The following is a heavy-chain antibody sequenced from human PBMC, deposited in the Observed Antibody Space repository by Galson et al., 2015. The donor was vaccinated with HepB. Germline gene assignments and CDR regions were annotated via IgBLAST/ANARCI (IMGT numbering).Heavy chain of an antibody. D-gene: IGHD2/OR15-2a*01. CDR3: ALREIVALGNLWGAFDI. CDR1: GGTFSSYA. J-gene: IGHJ3*02. CDR2: IIPIFGTA. Sequence: SVKVSCKASGGTFSSYAISWVRQAPGQGLEWMGGIIPIFGTANYAQKFQGRVTITADESTSTAYMELSSLRSEDTAVYYCALREIVALGNLWGAFDIWGQGTMVTVSS. V-gene: IGHV1-69*13.